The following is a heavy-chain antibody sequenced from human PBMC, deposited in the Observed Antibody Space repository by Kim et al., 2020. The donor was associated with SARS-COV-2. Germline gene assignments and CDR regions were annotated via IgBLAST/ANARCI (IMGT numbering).Heavy chain of an antibody. CDR3: AKDYSWTTVTTSRYYFDY. V-gene: IGHV3-23*01. Sequence: KGRFTISRDNSKNTLYLQMNSLRAEDTAVYYCAKDYSWTTVTTSRYYFDYWGQGTLVTVSS. D-gene: IGHD4-17*01. J-gene: IGHJ4*02.